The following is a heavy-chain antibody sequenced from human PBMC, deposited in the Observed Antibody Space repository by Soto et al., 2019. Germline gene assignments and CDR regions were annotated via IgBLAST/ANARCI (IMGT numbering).Heavy chain of an antibody. CDR2: ISVNNGNT. D-gene: IGHD3-10*01. CDR1: GYTFSSYG. Sequence: ASVKVSCKASGYTFSSYGISWVRQAPGQGLEWMGWISVNNGNTNNAQKFQGRVTMTTDTSTSTVHMELRSLRSDDTAVYYCARDILGSSDDYHGMDVWGQGTTVTVSS. V-gene: IGHV1-18*04. CDR3: ARDILGSSDDYHGMDV. J-gene: IGHJ6*02.